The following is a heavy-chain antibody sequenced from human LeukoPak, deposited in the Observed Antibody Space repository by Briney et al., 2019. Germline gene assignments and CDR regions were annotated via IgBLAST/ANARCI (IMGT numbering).Heavy chain of an antibody. Sequence: ASVKVSCKASGYTFTGYYMHWVRQAPGQGLEWMGWINPNSGGTNYAQKFQGRVTMTRDTSISTAYMKLSRLRSDDTAVYYCARDLGSSGWFPPLYFQHWGQGTLVTVSS. D-gene: IGHD6-19*01. CDR3: ARDLGSSGWFPPLYFQH. J-gene: IGHJ1*01. CDR2: INPNSGGT. V-gene: IGHV1-2*02. CDR1: GYTFTGYY.